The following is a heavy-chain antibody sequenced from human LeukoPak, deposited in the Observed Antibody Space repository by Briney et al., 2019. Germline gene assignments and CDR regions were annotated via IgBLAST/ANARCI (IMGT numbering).Heavy chain of an antibody. D-gene: IGHD6-13*01. V-gene: IGHV4-31*03. CDR3: ARGISAAGYS. Sequence: SETLSLTCTVSGGSISSGGYYWSWIRQHPGKGLEWIGYIYYSGSTSYNPSLRSRVTISLDTSKNQFSLNLSSVTAADTAVYYCARGISAAGYSWGQGTLVTVSS. J-gene: IGHJ4*02. CDR2: IYYSGST. CDR1: GGSISSGGYY.